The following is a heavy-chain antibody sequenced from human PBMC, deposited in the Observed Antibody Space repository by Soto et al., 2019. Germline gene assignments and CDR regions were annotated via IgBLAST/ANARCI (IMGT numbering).Heavy chain of an antibody. J-gene: IGHJ4*02. CDR3: ARQIYDSDTGPNFQYYFDS. D-gene: IGHD3-22*01. Sequence: GYSLKISFKGCGYSFAGYWITLLLDNPGKVLELMGRIDPSDSQTYYSPSFRGHVTISVTKSITTVFLQWSSLRASDTAMYYCARQIYDSDTGPNFQYYFDSWGQGTPVTVS. CDR2: IDPSDSQT. V-gene: IGHV5-10-1*01. CDR1: GYSFAGYW.